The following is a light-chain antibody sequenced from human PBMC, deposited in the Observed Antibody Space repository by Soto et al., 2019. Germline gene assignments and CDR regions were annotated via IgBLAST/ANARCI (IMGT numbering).Light chain of an antibody. CDR1: QSVNNN. J-gene: IGKJ5*01. CDR2: GAS. Sequence: EIVMTQSPATLSMSPGEGATLSCRAGQSVNNNLAWYQQRPGQAPRLLIYGASTRATGIQARFSGSGSGTEFTLTISSLQSEDFAVYYCQQYNNWPLAFGQGTRLEIK. V-gene: IGKV3-15*01. CDR3: QQYNNWPLA.